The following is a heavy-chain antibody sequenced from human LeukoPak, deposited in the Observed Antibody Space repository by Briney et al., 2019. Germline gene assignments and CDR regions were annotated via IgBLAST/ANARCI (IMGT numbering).Heavy chain of an antibody. Sequence: GGSLRLSCAASGFSFSSYSMDWVRHAPGKGLEWVSSISTSSSHIYYADSVKGRFTISRDNAKNSLYLQMNSLRAEDTAVYYCARGSVELQRLDAFDIWGQGTMVTVSS. CDR1: GFSFSSYS. CDR2: ISTSSSHI. D-gene: IGHD6-25*01. V-gene: IGHV3-21*01. J-gene: IGHJ3*02. CDR3: ARGSVELQRLDAFDI.